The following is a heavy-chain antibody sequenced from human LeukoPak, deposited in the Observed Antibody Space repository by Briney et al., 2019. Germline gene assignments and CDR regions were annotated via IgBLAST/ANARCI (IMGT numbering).Heavy chain of an antibody. D-gene: IGHD6-6*01. CDR1: GFTFSNYA. V-gene: IGHV3-23*01. CDR2: IGGGGSRT. CDR3: AKDSAHGSSSLV. J-gene: IGHJ4*02. Sequence: PGGSLRLSCAASGFTFSNYAMNWVRQAPGKGLEWVSAIGGGGSRTYYADSVKGRFTISRDNSKNTLYLQMNSLRAEDTAVYYCAKDSAHGSSSLVWGQGTLVTVSS.